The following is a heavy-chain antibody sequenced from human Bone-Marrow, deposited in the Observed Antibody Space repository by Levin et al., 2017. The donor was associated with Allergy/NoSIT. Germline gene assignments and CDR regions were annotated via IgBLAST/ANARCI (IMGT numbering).Heavy chain of an antibody. CDR2: ISYDGSDK. CDR3: ARAPGQVDY. CDR1: GFNFNTYA. J-gene: IGHJ4*02. V-gene: IGHV3-30*04. Sequence: GGSLRLSCAASGFNFNTYAMHWVRQAPGKGLEWVAVISYDGSDKYYGDLVKGRFIVSRDNSQNTLYLQMNNLAPEDTATYYCARAPGQVDYWGQGTLLTVS.